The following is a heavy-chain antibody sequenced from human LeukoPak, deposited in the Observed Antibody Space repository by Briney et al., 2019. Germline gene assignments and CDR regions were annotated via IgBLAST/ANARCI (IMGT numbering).Heavy chain of an antibody. CDR1: GGPISSYY. J-gene: IGHJ6*03. V-gene: IGHV4-59*01. Sequence: SETLSLTCTVWGGPISSYYWLWMRQPPGRGLEWIGYIYYSGSTNYNPSLKSRVTISVDTYKNQFSLKLTSVTAADTAVYHCARTTEGGYTYGYFYYDYMDVWGKGTTLTISS. D-gene: IGHD5-18*01. CDR3: ARTTEGGYTYGYFYYDYMDV. CDR2: IYYSGST.